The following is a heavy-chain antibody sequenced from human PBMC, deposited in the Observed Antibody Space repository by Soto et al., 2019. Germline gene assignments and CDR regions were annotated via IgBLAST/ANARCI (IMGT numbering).Heavy chain of an antibody. CDR3: ARSIMITFGGVIDHFDY. Sequence: SETLSLTCTVSGGSISSYYWSWIRQPPGKGLEWIGYIYYSGSTNYNPSLKSRVTISVDTSKNQFSLKLSSVTAADTAVYYCARSIMITFGGVIDHFDYWGQGTLVTAPQ. CDR2: IYYSGST. V-gene: IGHV4-59*01. CDR1: GGSISSYY. J-gene: IGHJ4*02. D-gene: IGHD3-16*02.